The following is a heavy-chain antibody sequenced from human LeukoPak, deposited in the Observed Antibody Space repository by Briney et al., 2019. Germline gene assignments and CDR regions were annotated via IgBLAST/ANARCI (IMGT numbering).Heavy chain of an antibody. J-gene: IGHJ4*02. D-gene: IGHD1-26*01. V-gene: IGHV3-23*01. CDR1: GFTLSSYA. CDR3: AKGSRSSGRLLDY. CDR2: ISGSGGST. Sequence: GGSLRLSCAASGFTLSSYAMSWVRQAPGKGLEWVSAISGSGGSTYYADSVKGRFTISRDNSKNTLYLQMNSLRAEDTAVYYCAKGSRSSGRLLDYWGQGTLVTVSS.